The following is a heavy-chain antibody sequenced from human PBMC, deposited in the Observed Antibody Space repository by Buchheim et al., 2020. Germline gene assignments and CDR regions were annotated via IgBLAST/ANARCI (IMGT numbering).Heavy chain of an antibody. Sequence: EVQLVESGGGLVQPGGSLKLSCAASGFTFSGSAMHWVRQAPGKGLEWISVIYGGGTTYYVDSVKGRFTISRDNFKNTVYLQMNSLRIDDTAVYYCARGRDEYNSNWFDPWGPGTL. V-gene: IGHV3-53*01. J-gene: IGHJ5*02. CDR2: IYGGGTT. D-gene: IGHD5-24*01. CDR1: GFTFSGSA. CDR3: ARGRDEYNSNWFDP.